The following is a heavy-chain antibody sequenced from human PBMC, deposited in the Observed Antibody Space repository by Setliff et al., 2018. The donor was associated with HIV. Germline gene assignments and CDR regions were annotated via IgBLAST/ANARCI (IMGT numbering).Heavy chain of an antibody. CDR3: AREVVAYMDV. V-gene: IGHV4-59*01. CDR1: GGSISSYY. J-gene: IGHJ6*03. Sequence: SETLSLTCTVSGGSISSYYWNWIRQPPGGGLEWIGYIYYSGSTNYNPSLRSRVTISVDTSKSQFSLKLSSVTAADTAVCYCAREVVAYMDVWGKGTTVTVSS. CDR2: IYYSGST. D-gene: IGHD5-12*01.